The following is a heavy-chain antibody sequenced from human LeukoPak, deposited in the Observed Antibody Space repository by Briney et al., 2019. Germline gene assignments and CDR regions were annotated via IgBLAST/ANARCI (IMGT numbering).Heavy chain of an antibody. J-gene: IGHJ6*03. D-gene: IGHD2-2*01. CDR2: IIPIFGTA. V-gene: IGHV1-69*13. CDR1: GGTFSSYA. CDR3: AIGILDLGYCSSTSCSGGYYYYYMDV. Sequence: SVKVSYKASGGTFSSYAISWVRQAPGQGLEWMGGIIPIFGTANYAQKFQGRVTITADESTSTAYMELSSLRSEDTAVYYCAIGILDLGYCSSTSCSGGYYYYYMDVWGKGTTVTVSS.